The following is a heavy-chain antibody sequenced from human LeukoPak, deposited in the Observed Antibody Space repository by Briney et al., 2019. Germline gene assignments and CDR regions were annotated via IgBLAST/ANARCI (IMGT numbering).Heavy chain of an antibody. J-gene: IGHJ5*02. CDR3: AKVGYYDSSGHNWFDP. CDR2: ISGSGGST. CDR1: GSTFSSYA. V-gene: IGHV3-23*01. Sequence: GGSLRLSCAASGSTFSSYAMSWVRQAPGKGLEWVSAISGSGGSTYYADSVKGRFTISRDNSKNTLCLQMNSLRAEDTAVYYCAKVGYYDSSGHNWFDPWGQGTLVTVSS. D-gene: IGHD3-22*01.